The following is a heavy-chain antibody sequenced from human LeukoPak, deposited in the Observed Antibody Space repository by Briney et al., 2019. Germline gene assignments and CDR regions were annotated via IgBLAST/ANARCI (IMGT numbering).Heavy chain of an antibody. CDR2: ISGSGGRT. CDR3: AKRGVVIRVILVGFHKEAYYFDS. Sequence: PGGSLRLSCAVSGLSLRYYGMSWVRQAPAKGLEWVAGISGSGGRTNYADSVKGRFTISRDNPKNTLYLQMNRLRAEDTAVYFCAKRGVVIRVILVGFHKEAYYFDSWGQGALVTVSS. J-gene: IGHJ4*02. D-gene: IGHD3-22*01. CDR1: GLSLRYYG. V-gene: IGHV3-23*01.